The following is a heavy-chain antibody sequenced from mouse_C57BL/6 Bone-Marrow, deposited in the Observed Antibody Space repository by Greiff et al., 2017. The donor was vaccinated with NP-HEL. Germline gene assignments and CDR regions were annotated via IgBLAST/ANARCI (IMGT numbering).Heavy chain of an antibody. CDR3: ARDRGEIYAMDY. V-gene: IGHV5-16*01. J-gene: IGHJ4*01. CDR1: GFTFSDYY. Sequence: DVQLVESEGGLVQPGSSMKLSCTASGFTFSDYYMAWVRQVPEKGLEWVANINYDGSSTYYLDSLKSRFIISRDNAKNILYLQMSSLKSEDTATYYCARDRGEIYAMDYWGQGTSVTVSS. CDR2: INYDGSST.